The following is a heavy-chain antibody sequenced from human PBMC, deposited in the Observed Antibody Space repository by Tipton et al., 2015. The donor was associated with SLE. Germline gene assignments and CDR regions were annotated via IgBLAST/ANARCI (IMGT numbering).Heavy chain of an antibody. J-gene: IGHJ4*02. V-gene: IGHV4-39*01. Sequence: TLSLTCTVSGGSISPYTYFWGWIRQPPGKGLEWIGNIHYSGDTYSNPSLKSRVTLSVDTSENQFSLKLSSVTAADTAVYYCARQVAQGTWAFDYWGQGTLVTVSS. CDR3: ARQVAQGTWAFDY. CDR2: IHYSGDT. CDR1: GGSISPYTYF. D-gene: IGHD5-12*01.